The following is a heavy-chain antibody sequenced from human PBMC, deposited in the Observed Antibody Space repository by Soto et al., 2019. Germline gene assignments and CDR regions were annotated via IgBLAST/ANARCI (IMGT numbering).Heavy chain of an antibody. V-gene: IGHV4-59*08. CDR3: ARHSPTYYYDSSGYYWGWFDP. Sequence: SETLSLTCTVSGGSISSYYWSWIRQPPGKGLEWIGYVHGGWGSHYNPSLKSRITISLDTSKNQFSLKLSSVTAADTAVYYCARHSPTYYYDSSGYYWGWFDPWGQGTLVTVSS. CDR1: GGSISSYY. CDR2: VHGGWGS. J-gene: IGHJ5*02. D-gene: IGHD3-22*01.